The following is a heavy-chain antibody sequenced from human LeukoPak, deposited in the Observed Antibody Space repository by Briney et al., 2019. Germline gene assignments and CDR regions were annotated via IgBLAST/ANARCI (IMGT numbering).Heavy chain of an antibody. CDR3: AKDPYWNYYDSSGPMTGFDY. D-gene: IGHD3-22*01. CDR1: GFTFSSYG. V-gene: IGHV3-30*02. CDR2: IRYDGSNK. J-gene: IGHJ4*02. Sequence: GGSLRLSCAASGFTFSSYGMHWVRQAPGKGLEWVAFIRYDGSNKYYADSVKGRFTISRDNSKNTLYLQMNSLRAEDTAVYYCAKDPYWNYYDSSGPMTGFDYWGQGTLVTVSS.